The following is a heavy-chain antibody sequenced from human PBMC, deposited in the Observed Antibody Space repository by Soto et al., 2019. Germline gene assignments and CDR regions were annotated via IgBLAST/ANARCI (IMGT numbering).Heavy chain of an antibody. V-gene: IGHV1-18*01. CDR1: GYTLATYA. CDR3: ARGKGMEENYYYHGMDV. J-gene: IGHJ6*02. Sequence: QVQLVQSGPELKKPGTSVTVSCKASGYTLATYAVSWVRQAPGQGLEWMGWISAYNGNTRYSQKFKDRVSISRDTPASTGYMELSSLRSEDTAVYYCARGKGMEENYYYHGMDVWGPGTTVIVSS. CDR2: ISAYNGNT. D-gene: IGHD1-1*01.